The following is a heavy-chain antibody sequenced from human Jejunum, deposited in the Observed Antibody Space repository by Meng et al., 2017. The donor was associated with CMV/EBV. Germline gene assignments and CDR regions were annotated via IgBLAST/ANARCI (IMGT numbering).Heavy chain of an antibody. D-gene: IGHD5-18*01. V-gene: IGHV3-53*01. Sequence: EVDLVVVWSGLDPAWGGPWPSWCSSWIPGQWNLIERGRPGSGEGLGGGSKYLCGCSTYYADSVKGRFTISRDNPKNTLYLQMNTLRAEDTAVFYCARTVGYTYGLGNWGQGTLVTVSS. CDR3: ARTVGYTYGLGN. CDR1: IPGQWNL. CDR2: LCGCST. J-gene: IGHJ4*02.